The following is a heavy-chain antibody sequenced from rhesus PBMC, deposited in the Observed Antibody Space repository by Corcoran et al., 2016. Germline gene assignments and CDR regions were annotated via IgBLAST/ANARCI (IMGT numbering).Heavy chain of an antibody. CDR3: ARSRKSLTWNGYFDY. V-gene: IGHV4-81*01. CDR2: VDINETP. CDR1: GGSIRGFW. Sequence: QLQLQESGPGLVKPSETLSLTCAVSGGSIRGFWWSWIRPPPGMGLDWMGRVDINETPNYNPSLNSRVTISRDTSKNQFSLNLTSVTAADTAVYYCARSRKSLTWNGYFDYWGQGVLVTVSS. D-gene: IGHD1-38*01. J-gene: IGHJ4*01.